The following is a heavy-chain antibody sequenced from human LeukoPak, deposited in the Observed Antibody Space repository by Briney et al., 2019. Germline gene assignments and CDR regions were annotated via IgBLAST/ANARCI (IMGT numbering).Heavy chain of an antibody. CDR3: ARRHGDYYIDY. CDR2: INHSGST. D-gene: IGHD4-17*01. V-gene: IGHV4-34*01. Sequence: SETLSLTCAVYGGSFSGYYWSWIRQPPGKGLEWIGEINHSGSTNYNPSLKSRVTISVDTSKNQFSLKLSSVTAADTAVYYCARRHGDYYIDYWGQGTLVTVSS. CDR1: GGSFSGYY. J-gene: IGHJ4*02.